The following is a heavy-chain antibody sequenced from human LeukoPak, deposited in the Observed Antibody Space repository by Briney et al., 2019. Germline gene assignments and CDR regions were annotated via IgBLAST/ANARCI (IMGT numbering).Heavy chain of an antibody. J-gene: IGHJ4*02. Sequence: GGSLRLSCAASGFTFSSYWMHWVRQVPGKGLVWVSRINSDGSSTSYADSVKGRLTISRDNAKNTLYLQMNSLRAEDTAVYYCAGRYFDYFDYWGQGTLVTVSS. CDR1: GFTFSSYW. CDR2: INSDGSST. D-gene: IGHD3-9*01. CDR3: AGRYFDYFDY. V-gene: IGHV3-74*01.